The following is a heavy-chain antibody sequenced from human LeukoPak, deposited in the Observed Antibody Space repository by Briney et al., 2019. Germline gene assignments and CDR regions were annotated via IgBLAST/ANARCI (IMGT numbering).Heavy chain of an antibody. J-gene: IGHJ4*02. Sequence: PRASVKVSCKASGGTFSSYAISWVRQAPGQGLEWMGRIIPIFGTANYAQKFQGRVTITTDESTSTAYMELSSLRSEDTAVYYCASEDVEYSSSSYFDYWGQGTLATVSS. CDR3: ASEDVEYSSSSYFDY. CDR2: IIPIFGTA. CDR1: GGTFSSYA. V-gene: IGHV1-69*05. D-gene: IGHD6-6*01.